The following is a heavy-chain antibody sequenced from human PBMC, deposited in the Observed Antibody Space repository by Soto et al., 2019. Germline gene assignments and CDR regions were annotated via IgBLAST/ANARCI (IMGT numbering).Heavy chain of an antibody. CDR2: INPNNGDT. J-gene: IGHJ6*02. CDR3: ARDTRGTRGFDEMDI. V-gene: IGHV1-2*02. D-gene: IGHD2-2*01. CDR1: GYIFSGHV. Sequence: GASVKVSCKASGYIFSGHVIHCMRQAPGQGLEWMGCINPNNGDTHYAQRFQGRVTMTRDTSLNLVHMDLSGLRSDDAAVYYCARDTRGTRGFDEMDIWGQGTSVTVSS.